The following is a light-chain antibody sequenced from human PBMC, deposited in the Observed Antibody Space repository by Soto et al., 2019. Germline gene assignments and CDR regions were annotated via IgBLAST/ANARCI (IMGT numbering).Light chain of an antibody. Sequence: QSALTQPASVSGSPGQSITISCTGTSIDVGRYNYVSWCQQHPGKAPKLIIYDVNTRPSGVSNRFSGSKSGNTASLTISGLQAEDEADYYCSSYTSSSTVVFGGGTKLTVL. V-gene: IGLV2-14*01. CDR2: DVN. J-gene: IGLJ2*01. CDR1: SIDVGRYNY. CDR3: SSYTSSSTVV.